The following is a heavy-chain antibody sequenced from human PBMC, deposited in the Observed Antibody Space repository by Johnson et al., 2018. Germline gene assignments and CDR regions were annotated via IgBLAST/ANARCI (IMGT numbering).Heavy chain of an antibody. CDR3: SRPYFYGGYTLDAFGI. CDR1: GFTFSSYG. D-gene: IGHD4-17*01. CDR2: IYSGGRT. Sequence: QVQLVETGGGVVQPGRSLRLSCEASGFTFSSYGMQWVRQAPGKGLEWVSVIYSGGRTYYADSVKGRLTISRDNSKNTMYLQMNSLIDEVTAVYYGSRPYFYGGYTLDAFGIVGQGTMVTVSS. V-gene: IGHV3-NL1*01. J-gene: IGHJ3*02.